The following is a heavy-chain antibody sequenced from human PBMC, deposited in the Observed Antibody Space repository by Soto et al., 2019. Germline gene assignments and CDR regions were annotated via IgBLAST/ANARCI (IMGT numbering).Heavy chain of an antibody. V-gene: IGHV3-74*01. CDR3: LAGETNYFDF. CDR2: INSDGGTT. J-gene: IGHJ4*02. D-gene: IGHD3-10*01. Sequence: EVQLVESGGGLVQPGGSLRLSCAGSGLTLSRYWMHWVRQGPGKGLVWVSRINSDGGTTTYADSVKGRFTISRDNAKNTVALQRNSLRDEDTAVYYCLAGETNYFDFWGQGTLVTVSS. CDR1: GLTLSRYW.